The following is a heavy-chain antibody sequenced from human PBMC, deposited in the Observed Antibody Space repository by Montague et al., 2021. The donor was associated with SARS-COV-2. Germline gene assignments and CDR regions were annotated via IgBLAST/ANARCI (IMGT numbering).Heavy chain of an antibody. CDR2: IYHSGTT. J-gene: IGHJ4*02. Sequence: SETLSLTCTVSGDSITNNYYWGWIRQPPGKGLEWIGTIYHSGTTYYNPSLKGRVTISADTSNNQFSLKLTSVTAADTAVYYCARRHIVASNRAFDYWGQGTLVTVSS. CDR3: ARRHIVASNRAFDY. CDR1: GDSITNNYY. V-gene: IGHV4-38-2*02. D-gene: IGHD2-21*01.